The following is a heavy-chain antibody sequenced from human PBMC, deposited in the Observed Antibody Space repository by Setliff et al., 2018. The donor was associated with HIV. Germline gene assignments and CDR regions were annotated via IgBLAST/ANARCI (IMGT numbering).Heavy chain of an antibody. J-gene: IGHJ4*01. CDR1: GYSINNDYY. Sequence: SETLSLTCAVSGYSINNDYYWTWIRQPAGKGLEWLGEINHSGRARYNPSLKSRVTILVDTSKNQFSLRLSSVTAADTAVYYCARGAPYCNHGVCHLFDYWGHGNRVTVSS. CDR2: INHSGRA. CDR3: ARGAPYCNHGVCHLFDY. D-gene: IGHD2-8*01. V-gene: IGHV4-34*01.